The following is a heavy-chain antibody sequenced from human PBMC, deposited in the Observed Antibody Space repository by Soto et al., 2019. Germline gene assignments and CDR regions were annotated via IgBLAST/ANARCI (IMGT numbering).Heavy chain of an antibody. CDR3: ARGPDTAPDAY. J-gene: IGHJ4*02. V-gene: IGHV1-46*01. D-gene: IGHD2-21*02. Sequence: QVQLAQSGTEVKKPGASVKVSCKTSGYIFTSYYIHWVRQAPGQGLEWMGIINPSGGTTTYAHKFQGRVTMTRDTSRSTVDMELSTLRSEDTGGYYCARGPDTAPDAYWGLGTLVTVSS. CDR1: GYIFTSYY. CDR2: INPSGGTT.